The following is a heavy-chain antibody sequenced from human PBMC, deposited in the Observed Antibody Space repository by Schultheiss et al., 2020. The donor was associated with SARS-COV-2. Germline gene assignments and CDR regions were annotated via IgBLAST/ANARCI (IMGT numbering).Heavy chain of an antibody. CDR3: ARPKGVYGDGYYFDY. J-gene: IGHJ4*02. CDR1: GFSLSTSGMC. Sequence: SGPTLVKPTQTLTLTCTFSGFSLSTSGMCVSWIRQPPGKGLEWIGSIYYSGSTYYNPSLKSRVTISVDTSKNQFSLKLSSVTAADTAVYYCARPKGVYGDGYYFDYWGQGTLVTVSS. D-gene: IGHD4-17*01. CDR2: IYYSGST. V-gene: IGHV4-39*07.